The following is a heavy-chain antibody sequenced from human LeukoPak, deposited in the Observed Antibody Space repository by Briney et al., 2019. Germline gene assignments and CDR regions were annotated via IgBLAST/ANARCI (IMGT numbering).Heavy chain of an antibody. Sequence: GGSLRLSCAASGFTFSSYSMNWVRQAPGKGLEWVSSISSSSSYIYYADSVKGRFTISRDNAKNSLYLQMNSLRAEDTAVYYCARDGYCTNGVCYGSFDPWGQGTLVTVSS. CDR1: GFTFSSYS. CDR3: ARDGYCTNGVCYGSFDP. D-gene: IGHD2-8*01. J-gene: IGHJ5*02. CDR2: ISSSSSYI. V-gene: IGHV3-21*01.